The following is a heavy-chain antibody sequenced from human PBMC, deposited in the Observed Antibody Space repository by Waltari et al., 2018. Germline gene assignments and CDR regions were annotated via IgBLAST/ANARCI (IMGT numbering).Heavy chain of an antibody. D-gene: IGHD6-13*01. CDR2: MNPNNGNT. J-gene: IGHJ4*02. CDR3: ARAGAAAGTLVGY. V-gene: IGHV1-8*03. CDR1: GYPFTSYD. Sequence: QVQLVQSGAEVKKPGASVKVSCKASGYPFTSYDINWVRQATGQGLEWMGWMNPNNGNTGDGQKFQGIVTITRNTSISTAYMELSSLRSEETAVYYCARAGAAAGTLVGYWGQGTLVTVSS.